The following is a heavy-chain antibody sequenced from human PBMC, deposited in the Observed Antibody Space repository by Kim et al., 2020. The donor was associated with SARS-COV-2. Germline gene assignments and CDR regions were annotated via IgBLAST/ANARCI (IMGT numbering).Heavy chain of an antibody. Sequence: SETLSLTCTVSGGSINSYYWSWIRQPPGKGLEWIGYIHYSGITNYNPSLKSRVTISVDTSKKQFSLKLTPVTAADTAVYYCARAGTTVTSFSYFYYGMDVWGQGTAVTVSS. CDR1: GGSINSYY. CDR3: ARAGTTVTSFSYFYYGMDV. J-gene: IGHJ6*02. CDR2: IHYSGIT. D-gene: IGHD4-17*01. V-gene: IGHV4-59*01.